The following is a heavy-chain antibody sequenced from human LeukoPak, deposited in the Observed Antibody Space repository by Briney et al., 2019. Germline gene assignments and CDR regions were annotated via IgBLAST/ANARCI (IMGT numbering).Heavy chain of an antibody. Sequence: GGSLRLSCAASGFTFSDYYRSWIRQAPGKGLEWVAYISSSGSTIYHADSVKGRLTIPRDNAKNSLYLQMTSLRAEDTAVYYCARDYTRTGGFDYWGQGTLVTVSS. J-gene: IGHJ4*02. V-gene: IGHV3-11*01. D-gene: IGHD2-8*02. CDR3: ARDYTRTGGFDY. CDR2: ISSSGSTI. CDR1: GFTFSDYY.